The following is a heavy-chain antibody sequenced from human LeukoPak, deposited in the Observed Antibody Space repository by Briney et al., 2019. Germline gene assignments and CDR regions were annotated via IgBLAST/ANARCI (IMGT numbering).Heavy chain of an antibody. D-gene: IGHD3-10*01. CDR2: ISGSGGST. V-gene: IGHV3-23*01. CDR1: GFTFSSYA. Sequence: GGSLRLSCAASGFTFSSYAMSWDRQAPGRGLEWVSAISGSGGSTYYADSMKGRFTISRDNSKNTLYLQMNSLRAEDTAVYYCAKSTSSGAFDIWGQGTMVTVSS. CDR3: AKSTSSGAFDI. J-gene: IGHJ3*02.